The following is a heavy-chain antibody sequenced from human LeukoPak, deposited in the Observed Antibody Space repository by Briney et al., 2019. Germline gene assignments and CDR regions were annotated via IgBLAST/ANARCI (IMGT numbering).Heavy chain of an antibody. CDR2: ITSGGDYI. J-gene: IGHJ4*02. CDR3: ARGHYDVLAASYKWTPDY. CDR1: GFTLSDAW. D-gene: IGHD3-9*01. Sequence: GGSLRLSCAASGFTLSDAWMSWVRQAPGKGLEWVSSITSGGDYIYYADSVKGRFTTSRDNAKNSLSLQLNSLRVEDTAVYYCARGHYDVLAASYKWTPDYWGQGTLVTVSS. V-gene: IGHV3-21*01.